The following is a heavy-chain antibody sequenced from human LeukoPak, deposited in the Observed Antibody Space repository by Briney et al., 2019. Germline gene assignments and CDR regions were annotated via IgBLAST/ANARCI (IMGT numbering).Heavy chain of an antibody. CDR2: IIPIFGTA. J-gene: IGHJ5*02. CDR3: ARNVDTAMVYNWFDP. CDR1: GGTFSSYA. D-gene: IGHD5-18*01. Sequence: ASVKVSCKASGGTFSSYAIRWVRQAPGQGLEWMGGIIPIFGTANYAQKFQGRVTITADKSTSTAYMELSSLRSEDTAVYYCARNVDTAMVYNWFDPWGQGTLVTVSS. V-gene: IGHV1-69*06.